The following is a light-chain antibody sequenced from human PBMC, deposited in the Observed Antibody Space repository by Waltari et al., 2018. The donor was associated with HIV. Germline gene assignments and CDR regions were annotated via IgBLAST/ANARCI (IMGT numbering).Light chain of an antibody. CDR1: GSDVGDYDY. CDR3: SSYSSSSTWI. Sequence: QSALIQPAPVSGSPGPSITIPCPGTGSDVGDYDYFSWYQQHPGKAPKRIISEVTNRPSWVSNRFSGSKSCNTASLTISGLQAEDEADYYCSSYSSSSTWIFGGGTKLTVL. J-gene: IGLJ2*01. V-gene: IGLV2-14*01. CDR2: EVT.